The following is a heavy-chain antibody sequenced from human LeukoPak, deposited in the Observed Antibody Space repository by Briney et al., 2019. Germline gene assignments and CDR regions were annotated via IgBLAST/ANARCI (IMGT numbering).Heavy chain of an antibody. CDR2: MNPNSGNT. J-gene: IGHJ4*02. CDR1: GYTFTSYD. D-gene: IGHD3-22*01. Sequence: ASVKVSCKASGYTFTSYDINWVRQATGQGLEWMGWMNPNSGNTGYAQKFQGRVTITRNTSISTAYMELSRLRSDDTAVYYCARDLDDSSGSRGDYWGQGTLVTVSS. CDR3: ARDLDDSSGSRGDY. V-gene: IGHV1-8*03.